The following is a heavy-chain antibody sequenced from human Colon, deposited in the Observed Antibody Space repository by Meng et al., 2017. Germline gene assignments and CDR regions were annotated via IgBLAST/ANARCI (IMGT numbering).Heavy chain of an antibody. D-gene: IGHD2/OR15-2a*01. CDR1: GYTFTSYD. J-gene: IGHJ6*02. V-gene: IGHV1-8*03. Sequence: ASVKVSCKASGYTFTSYDINWVRQATGQGLEWMGWMNPNSGNTGYAQKFQGRVTITRNTSISTAYMELSSLRSEDTAVYYCARCIGMGTHYYYGMDVWGQGTTVTVSS. CDR2: MNPNSGNT. CDR3: ARCIGMGTHYYYGMDV.